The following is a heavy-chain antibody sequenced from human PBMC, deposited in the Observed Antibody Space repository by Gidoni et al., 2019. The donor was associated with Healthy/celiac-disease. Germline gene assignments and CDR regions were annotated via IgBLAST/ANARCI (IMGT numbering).Heavy chain of an antibody. V-gene: IGHV4-39*01. CDR3: ARHPLPGPGYYDFWSGPTDY. CDR2: SYYSGDT. J-gene: IGHJ4*02. D-gene: IGHD3-3*01. Sequence: QLQLQGSGPGLVKPSETLALTCSVSGGSVSRNNCCWGCIRQPPGKGLEWIGGSYYSGDTYYNPSLKSRVSISVDTSKNQFSLKLSSVTAADTAVYYCARHPLPGPGYYDFWSGPTDYWGQGILVTVSS. CDR1: GGSVSRNNCC.